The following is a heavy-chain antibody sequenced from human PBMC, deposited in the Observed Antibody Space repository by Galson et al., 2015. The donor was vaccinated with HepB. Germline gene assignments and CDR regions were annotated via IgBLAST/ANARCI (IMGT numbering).Heavy chain of an antibody. Sequence: SLRLSCAASGFTFDDYAIHWVRQAPGAGLEWVSAISWNSGLISFADSVKGRFTISRGHGGHFVYLQMNSLRPEDTALYYCAKDIGPSGYDSWFDSWGQGTLVTVSS. CDR1: GFTFDDYA. D-gene: IGHD5-12*01. J-gene: IGHJ5*01. CDR2: ISWNSGLI. CDR3: AKDIGPSGYDSWFDS. V-gene: IGHV3-9*01.